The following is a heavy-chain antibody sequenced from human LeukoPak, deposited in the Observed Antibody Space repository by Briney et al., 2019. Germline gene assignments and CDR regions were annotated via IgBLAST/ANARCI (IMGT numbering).Heavy chain of an antibody. D-gene: IGHD1-7*01. Sequence: SETLSLTCAVYGGSFSGYYWSWIRQPPGKGLEWIGEINHSGSTNYNPSLKSRVTISVDRSKNQFSLKLSSVTAADTAVYYCARETRTEFDPWGQGTLVTVSS. J-gene: IGHJ5*02. CDR3: ARETRTEFDP. CDR1: GGSFSGYY. CDR2: INHSGST. V-gene: IGHV4-34*01.